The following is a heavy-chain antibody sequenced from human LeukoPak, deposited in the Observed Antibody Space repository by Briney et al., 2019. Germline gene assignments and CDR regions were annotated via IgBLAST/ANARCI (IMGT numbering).Heavy chain of an antibody. D-gene: IGHD6-13*01. CDR2: IRSKAYGGTT. J-gene: IGHJ1*01. Sequence: GSLRLSCTASGFTFGDYAMSWVRQAPGKGLEWVGFIRSKAYGGTTEYAASVKGRFTISRDDSKSIAYLQMNSLKTEDTAVYYCTRSSAAAGYFQHWGQGTLVTVSS. CDR3: TRSSAAAGYFQH. CDR1: GFTFGDYA. V-gene: IGHV3-49*04.